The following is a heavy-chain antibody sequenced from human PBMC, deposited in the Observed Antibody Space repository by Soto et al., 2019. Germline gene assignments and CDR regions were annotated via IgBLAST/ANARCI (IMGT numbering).Heavy chain of an antibody. J-gene: IGHJ5*02. CDR3: ARDFPRYCSGGSCDSGQAP. CDR2: IWYDGSNK. CDR1: GFTFSSYG. Sequence: GGSLRFSCAASGFTFSSYGMHWVRQAPGKGLEWVAVIWYDGSNKYYADSVKGRFTISRDNSKNTLYLQMNSLRAEDTAVYYCARDFPRYCSGGSCDSGQAPWGQGTLVTVSS. D-gene: IGHD2-15*01. V-gene: IGHV3-33*01.